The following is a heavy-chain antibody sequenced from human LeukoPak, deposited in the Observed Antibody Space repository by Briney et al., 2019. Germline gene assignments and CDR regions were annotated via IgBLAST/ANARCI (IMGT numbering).Heavy chain of an antibody. V-gene: IGHV3-23*01. D-gene: IGHD2-2*01. CDR3: AKASSIVVVPAASDY. CDR1: GFTFSSYA. CDR2: ISGSGGST. Sequence: GGSLRLSCAASGFTFSSYAMSWVRQAPGKGLEWVSAISGSGGSTYYADSVKGRFTISRDNSKNTLYLQMNSLRAEGTAVYYCAKASSIVVVPAASDYWGQGTLVTVSS. J-gene: IGHJ4*02.